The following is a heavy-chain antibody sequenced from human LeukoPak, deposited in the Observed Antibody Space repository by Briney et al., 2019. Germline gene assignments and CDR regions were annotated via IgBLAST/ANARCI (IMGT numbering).Heavy chain of an antibody. CDR3: TNLGQWPSNWFDP. CDR2: ISYDGSNK. V-gene: IGHV3-30*14. CDR1: GFTFSSYA. D-gene: IGHD6-19*01. J-gene: IGHJ5*02. Sequence: GRPLRLSCAASGFTFSSYAMHWVRQAPGKGLEWVAVISYDGSNKYYADSVKGRFTISRDNSKNTLYLQMNSLRAEDTAVYYCTNLGQWPSNWFDPWGQGTLVTVSS.